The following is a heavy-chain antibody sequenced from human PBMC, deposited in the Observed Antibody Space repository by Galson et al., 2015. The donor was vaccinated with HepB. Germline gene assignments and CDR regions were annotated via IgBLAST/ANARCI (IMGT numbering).Heavy chain of an antibody. J-gene: IGHJ3*02. D-gene: IGHD6-19*01. CDR2: IDPSDSYT. V-gene: IGHV5-10-1*01. CDR1: GYSFTSYW. Sequence: QSGAEVKKPGESLRISCKGSGYSFTSYWISWVRQMPGKGLEWMGRIDPSDSYTNYSPSFQGHVTISADKSISTAYLQWSSLKASDTAMYYCARPTSSGWYLVGLDAFDIWGQGTMVTVSS. CDR3: ARPTSSGWYLVGLDAFDI.